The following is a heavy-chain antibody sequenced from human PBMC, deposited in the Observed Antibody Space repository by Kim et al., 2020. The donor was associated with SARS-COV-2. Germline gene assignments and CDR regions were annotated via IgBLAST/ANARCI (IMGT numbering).Heavy chain of an antibody. V-gene: IGHV1-46*01. J-gene: IGHJ4*02. Sequence: NYAQKFQGRVTMTRDTSTRTVYMELSSLRSEDTAVYYCARGGTTVGGFDYWGQGTLVTVSS. CDR3: ARGGTTVGGFDY. D-gene: IGHD4-17*01.